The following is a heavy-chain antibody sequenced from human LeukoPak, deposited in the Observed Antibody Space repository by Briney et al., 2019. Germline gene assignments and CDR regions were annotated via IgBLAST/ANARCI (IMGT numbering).Heavy chain of an antibody. CDR1: GYTFTSYG. Sequence: ASVKVSCKASGYTFTSYGISWVRQAPGQGLEWMGWISAYNGNTNYAQKLQGRVTMTTDTSTSTAYMELRSLRSDDTVVYYCARDLLFHYYDSSGYYALGYWGQGTLVTVSS. V-gene: IGHV1-18*01. CDR3: ARDLLFHYYDSSGYYALGY. J-gene: IGHJ4*02. D-gene: IGHD3-22*01. CDR2: ISAYNGNT.